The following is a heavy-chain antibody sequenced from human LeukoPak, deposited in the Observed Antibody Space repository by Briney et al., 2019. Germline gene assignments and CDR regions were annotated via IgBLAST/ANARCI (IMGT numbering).Heavy chain of an antibody. CDR2: INPNSGGT. CDR3: ASGMVRGVIHGP. Sequence: ASVKVSCKASGYTFTSYGISWVRQAPGQGLEWMGWINPNSGGTNYAQKFQGRVTMTRDTSISTAYMELSRLRSDDTAVYYCASGMVRGVIHGPWGQGTLVTVSS. V-gene: IGHV1-2*02. J-gene: IGHJ5*02. CDR1: GYTFTSYG. D-gene: IGHD3-10*01.